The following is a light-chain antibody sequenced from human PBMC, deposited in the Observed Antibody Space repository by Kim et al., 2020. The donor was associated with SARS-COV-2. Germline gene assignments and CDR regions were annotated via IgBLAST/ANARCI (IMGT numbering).Light chain of an antibody. CDR3: QSYDSSLSGNV. V-gene: IGLV1-40*01. CDR1: SSNIGAGYD. CDR2: DNN. J-gene: IGLJ1*01. Sequence: QRVPIACTGSSSNIGAGYDVHWYKQVPGTPPQLLIYDNNNRPSGVPDRFSGSKSGTSASLAITGLQTEDEADYYCQSYDSSLSGNVFGAGTKVTVL.